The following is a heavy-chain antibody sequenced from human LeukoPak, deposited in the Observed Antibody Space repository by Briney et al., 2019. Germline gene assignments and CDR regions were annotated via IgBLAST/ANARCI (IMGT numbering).Heavy chain of an antibody. CDR2: IKSDGSSI. V-gene: IGHV3-74*01. CDR1: GFTFSSYW. CDR3: AKTPSGYSYGFYYYMDV. Sequence: PGGSLRLSCAASGFTFSSYWMHWVRQTPGKGLMWVSRIKSDGSSIGYADSVKGRFTISRDNSKNTLYLHMNGLRAEDTAVYYCAKTPSGYSYGFYYYMDVWGKGTTVTVSS. J-gene: IGHJ6*03. D-gene: IGHD5-18*01.